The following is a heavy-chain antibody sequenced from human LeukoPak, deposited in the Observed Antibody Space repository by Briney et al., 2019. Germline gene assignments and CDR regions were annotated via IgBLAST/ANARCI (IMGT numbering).Heavy chain of an antibody. CDR1: GDSFISYW. V-gene: IGHV5-51*01. CDR2: IYLGDSDV. CDR3: AKTVIGSLSWFDP. D-gene: IGHD1-26*01. Sequence: GESLKISCKASGDSFISYWIAWVRQMPGKGLEWMGIIYLGDSDVRYSPSFQGQVTISAVRTVNTAYLQWISLTASDTAMYYCAKTVIGSLSWFDPWGQGTQVTVSS. J-gene: IGHJ5*02.